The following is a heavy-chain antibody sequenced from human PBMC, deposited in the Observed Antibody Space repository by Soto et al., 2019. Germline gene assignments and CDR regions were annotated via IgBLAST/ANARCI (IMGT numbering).Heavy chain of an antibody. CDR2: IYSGGST. CDR3: ARAPIIPGFFDY. V-gene: IGHV3-53*01. D-gene: IGHD3-10*01. CDR1: VFTVSSNY. J-gene: IGHJ4*02. Sequence: PVGSLRLSCSASVFTVSSNYMSWVRQAPGKGLEWVSVIYSGGSTYYADSVKGRFTISRDNSKNTLYLQMNSLRAEDTAVYYCARAPIIPGFFDYWGQGTLVTVSS.